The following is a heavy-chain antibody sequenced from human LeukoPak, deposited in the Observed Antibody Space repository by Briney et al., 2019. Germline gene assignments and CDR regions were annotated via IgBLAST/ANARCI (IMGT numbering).Heavy chain of an antibody. CDR1: GGSFSGYY. CDR2: INHSGST. Sequence: TSETLSLTCAVYGGSFSGYYWSWIRQPPGEGLEWIGEINHSGSTNYNPSLKSRVTISVDTSKNQFSLKLSSVTAADTAVYYCAPRCSSTSCYGRWGQGTLVTVSS. J-gene: IGHJ4*02. D-gene: IGHD2-2*01. CDR3: APRCSSTSCYGR. V-gene: IGHV4-34*01.